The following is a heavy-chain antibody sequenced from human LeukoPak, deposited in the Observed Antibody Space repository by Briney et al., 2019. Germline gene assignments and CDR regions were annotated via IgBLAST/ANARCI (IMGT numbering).Heavy chain of an antibody. CDR1: GFTVSAYA. J-gene: IGHJ6*02. CDR3: TRESRDLWTGYSYNYYGMDV. V-gene: IGHV3-66*01. CDR2: IYDDNT. D-gene: IGHD3/OR15-3a*01. Sequence: GGSLRLSCAASGFTVSAYAMAWVRQAPGKGLEWVSTIYDDNTYYADSVKGRFTISRDNAKDTLYLQMNSLRAEDTAVYYCTRESRDLWTGYSYNYYGMDVWGQGTTVTVSS.